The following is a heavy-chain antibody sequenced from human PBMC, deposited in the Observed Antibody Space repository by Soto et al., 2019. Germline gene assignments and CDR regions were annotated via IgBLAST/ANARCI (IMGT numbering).Heavy chain of an antibody. V-gene: IGHV3-13*04. J-gene: IGHJ4*02. CDR1: GFTFSSYD. D-gene: IGHD3-22*01. CDR3: ARAIGPTLFDY. Sequence: GGSLRLSCSASGFTFSSYDMHWVRQGPGKGLEWVSAIGTAGDTSYAGSVKGRFTISRENAKNSLYLQMNSLRAGDTAIYFCARAIGPTLFDYWGQGTLVTVSS. CDR2: IGTAGDT.